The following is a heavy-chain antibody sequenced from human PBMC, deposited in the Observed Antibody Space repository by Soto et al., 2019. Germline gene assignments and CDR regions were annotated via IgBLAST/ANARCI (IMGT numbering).Heavy chain of an antibody. CDR1: GYSISSGYY. CDR2: IYHSGST. V-gene: IGHV4-38-2*02. D-gene: IGHD3-9*01. Sequence: PSETLSLTCAVSGYSISSGYYWGWIRQPPGKGLEWIGSIYHSGSTYYNPSLKSRVTISVDTSKNQFSLKLSSVTAADTAVYYCARDLGRDILTGLRPWAFDIWGQGTMVTVSS. CDR3: ARDLGRDILTGLRPWAFDI. J-gene: IGHJ3*02.